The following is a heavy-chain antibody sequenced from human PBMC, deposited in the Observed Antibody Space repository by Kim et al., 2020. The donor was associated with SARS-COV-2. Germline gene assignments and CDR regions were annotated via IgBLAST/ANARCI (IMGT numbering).Heavy chain of an antibody. V-gene: IGHV1-69*13. J-gene: IGHJ6*02. CDR1: GGTFSSYA. CDR2: IIPIFGTA. Sequence: SVKVSCKASGGTFSSYAISWVRQAPGQGLEWMGGIIPIFGTANYAQKFQGRVTITADESTSTAYMELSSLRSEDTAVYYCARGNPVEPYYYYYGMDVWGQGTTVTVSS. CDR3: ARGNPVEPYYYYYGMDV. D-gene: IGHD1-1*01.